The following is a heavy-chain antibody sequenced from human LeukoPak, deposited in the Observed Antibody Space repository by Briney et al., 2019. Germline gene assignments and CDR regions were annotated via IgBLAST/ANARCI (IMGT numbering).Heavy chain of an antibody. V-gene: IGHV3-49*04. CDR2: IRSKAYGGTT. J-gene: IGHJ6*04. CDR3: TKDDRYCSSTSCYGGYYYYHGMDV. CDR1: GFTFGDYA. D-gene: IGHD2-2*01. Sequence: PGGSLRLSCTASGFTFGDYAMSWVRQAPGKGLEWVGFIRSKAYGGTTEYAASVKGRFTISRDDSKSIAYLQMNSLKTEDTAVYYCTKDDRYCSSTSCYGGYYYYHGMDVWGKGTTVTVSS.